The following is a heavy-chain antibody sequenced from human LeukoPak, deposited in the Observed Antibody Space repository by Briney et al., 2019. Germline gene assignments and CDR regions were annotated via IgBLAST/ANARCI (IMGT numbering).Heavy chain of an antibody. CDR2: IKQDGSEK. CDR1: GFTFSNAW. Sequence: GGSLRLSCATSGFTFSNAWMTWVRQAPGKGLEWVANIKQDGSEKYYVDSVKGRFTISRDNAKNSLYLQMNSLRAEDTAVYYCARLHTLGWYDAFDIWGQGTMVTVSS. J-gene: IGHJ3*02. D-gene: IGHD2-15*01. CDR3: ARLHTLGWYDAFDI. V-gene: IGHV3-7*01.